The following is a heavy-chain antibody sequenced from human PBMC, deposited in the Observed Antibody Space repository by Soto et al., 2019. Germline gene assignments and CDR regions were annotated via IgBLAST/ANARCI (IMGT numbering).Heavy chain of an antibody. CDR1: GGAFIDYS. CDR3: ARDGIHLRYGMEV. D-gene: IGHD5-18*01. CDR2: ITHSGST. Sequence: QVQLHQWGAGLLNPSETLSLTCAVSGGAFIDYSWSWIRQFPGRGLEWIGEITHSGSTNYNPSLKSRIAMSVATSKRQFSLKMSSVTAADTAVYYCARDGIHLRYGMEVWGPGTTVTVAS. J-gene: IGHJ6*02. V-gene: IGHV4-34*01.